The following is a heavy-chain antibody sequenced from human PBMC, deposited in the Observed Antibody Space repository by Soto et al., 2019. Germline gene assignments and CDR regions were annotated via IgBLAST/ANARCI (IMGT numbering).Heavy chain of an antibody. CDR1: GGSISISNW. V-gene: IGHV4-4*02. Sequence: SETLSLTCAVSGGSISISNWWSWVRQPPGKGLEWIGEIYHSGSTNYNPSLKSRVTISVDKSKNQFSLKLSSVTAADTAVYYCAREVHVAGKRYYFDYRGQGTPVTVSS. CDR2: IYHSGST. CDR3: AREVHVAGKRYYFDY. D-gene: IGHD6-13*01. J-gene: IGHJ4*02.